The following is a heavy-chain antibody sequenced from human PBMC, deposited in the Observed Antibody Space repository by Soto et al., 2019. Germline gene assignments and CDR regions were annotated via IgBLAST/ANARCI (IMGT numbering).Heavy chain of an antibody. CDR3: ARRMNTDNYYYGMDV. Sequence: GESLKISCKGAGYRLDGAWIGWVRQMPGKGLEWMGIIKPGGSDLRYSPSFRGQVTISADAAVNTAFLQWNSLKASDTAMYYCARRMNTDNYYYGMDVWGQGTTVTVSS. CDR2: IKPGGSDL. J-gene: IGHJ6*02. D-gene: IGHD2-8*01. V-gene: IGHV5-51*01. CDR1: GYRLDGAW.